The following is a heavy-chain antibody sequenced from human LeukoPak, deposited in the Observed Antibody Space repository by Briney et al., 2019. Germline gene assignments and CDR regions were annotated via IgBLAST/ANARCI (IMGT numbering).Heavy chain of an antibody. J-gene: IGHJ6*03. CDR2: ISGSGGST. Sequence: PGGSLRLSCAASGFTFSSYGMSCVRQAPGKGLEWVSAISGSGGSTYYADSVKGRFTISRDNSKNTLYLQMNSLRAEDTAVYYCAKPLYYDILTGYRPGYYYMDVWGKGTTVTISS. CDR3: AKPLYYDILTGYRPGYYYMDV. V-gene: IGHV3-23*01. CDR1: GFTFSSYG. D-gene: IGHD3-9*01.